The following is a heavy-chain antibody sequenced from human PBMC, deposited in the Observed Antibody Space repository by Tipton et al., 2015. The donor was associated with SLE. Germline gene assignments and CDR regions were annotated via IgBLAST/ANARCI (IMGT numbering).Heavy chain of an antibody. CDR2: ISHSGST. Sequence: LRLSCAVYGGSFSGYYWNWIRQPPGKGLEWIGEISHSGSTNYNPSLKSRVTISVDTSKNQFSLKLSSVTAADTAVYYCARVSKEVGATEEWGQGTLVTVSS. CDR3: ARVSKEVGATEE. V-gene: IGHV4-34*01. CDR1: GGSFSGYY. J-gene: IGHJ4*02. D-gene: IGHD1-26*01.